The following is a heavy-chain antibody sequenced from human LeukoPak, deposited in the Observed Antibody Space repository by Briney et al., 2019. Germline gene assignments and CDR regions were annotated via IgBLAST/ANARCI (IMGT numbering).Heavy chain of an antibody. J-gene: IGHJ3*02. CDR1: GGSFSGYY. D-gene: IGHD1-26*01. CDR3: ARAKGVGPHAFDI. Sequence: SETLSLTCAVYGGSFSGYYWSWIRQPPGKGLEWIGEINHSGSTNYNPSLKSRVTISVDRSKNQFSLKLSSVTAADTAVYYCARAKGVGPHAFDIWGQGTMVTVSS. CDR2: INHSGST. V-gene: IGHV4-34*01.